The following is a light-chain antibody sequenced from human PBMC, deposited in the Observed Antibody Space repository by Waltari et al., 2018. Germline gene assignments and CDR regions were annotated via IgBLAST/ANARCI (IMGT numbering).Light chain of an antibody. J-gene: IGLJ1*01. CDR3: TAHGPGSATI. CDR1: SSDLGAFTS. V-gene: IGLV2-14*03. CDR2: NVS. Sequence: QSAVTQPVSASGSPGQSITLSCAGSSSDLGAFTSASWYQQHPGDAPKAIIYNVSERPSGVSNRFSGSKSGNTASLTISGLQTEDEADYYCTAHGPGSATIFGTGTRVSVL.